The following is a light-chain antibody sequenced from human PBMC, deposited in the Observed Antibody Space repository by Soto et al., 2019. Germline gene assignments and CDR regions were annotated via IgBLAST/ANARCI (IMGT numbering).Light chain of an antibody. CDR3: QQYNSYQIT. CDR1: QSISSW. J-gene: IGKJ5*01. CDR2: KAS. Sequence: DIQMTQSPSTLSASVGDRVTINCRASQSISSWLAWYQQKPGKAPKLLIYKASSLESGVPSRFSGSGSGTEFTLTISSLQPDDFATYYCQQYNSYQITFGQGTRLEIK. V-gene: IGKV1-5*03.